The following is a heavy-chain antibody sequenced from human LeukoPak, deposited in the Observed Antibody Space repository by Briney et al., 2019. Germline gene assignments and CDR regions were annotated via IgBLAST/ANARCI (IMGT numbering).Heavy chain of an antibody. D-gene: IGHD2-2*01. CDR3: AKNSAMTHGAFDI. J-gene: IGHJ3*02. CDR1: GFTFRRYA. CDR2: ISENGGRT. Sequence: GGSLRLSCAASGFTFRRYAMNWVRQAPGKGLEWISVISENGGRTYYADSVKGRFTISRDNSKNTLYLQMNSLRAEDTAVYYCAKNSAMTHGAFDIWGQGTMVTVSS. V-gene: IGHV3-23*01.